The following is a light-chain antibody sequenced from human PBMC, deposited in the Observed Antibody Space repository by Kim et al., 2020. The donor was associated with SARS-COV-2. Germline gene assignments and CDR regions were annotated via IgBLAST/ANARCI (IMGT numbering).Light chain of an antibody. CDR1: ISDIGGYNY. CDR3: SSYTSSSTLVV. J-gene: IGLJ2*01. Sequence: QSITISCTGTISDIGGYNYVSWYQQHPGKVPKLMIYDVSNRPSGVSNRFSGSKSGNTASLTISGLQAEDEADYYCSSYTSSSTLVVFGGGTKLTVL. CDR2: DVS. V-gene: IGLV2-14*03.